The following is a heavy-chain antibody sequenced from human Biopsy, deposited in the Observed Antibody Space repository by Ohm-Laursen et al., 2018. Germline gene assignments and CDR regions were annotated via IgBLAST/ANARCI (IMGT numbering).Heavy chain of an antibody. J-gene: IGHJ4*02. CDR1: GYTFTGYY. CDR3: ARESNPKRLGD. V-gene: IGHV1-2*02. CDR2: INPKNGDT. D-gene: IGHD3-16*01. Sequence: SSVRVSCKASGYTFTGYYIHWVRQAPGQGLEWMGYINPKNGDTNYEQKFRGRVTVTRDTSINTLYVDLSRLTPDDTAVYYCARESNPKRLGDWGQGTLVTVSS.